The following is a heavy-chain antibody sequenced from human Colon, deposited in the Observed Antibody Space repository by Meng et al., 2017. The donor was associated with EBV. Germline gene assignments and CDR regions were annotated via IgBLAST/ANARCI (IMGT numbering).Heavy chain of an antibody. Sequence: GQRPGPGPGLVKPSQTLSLTCTFSGDSISSTDYYWSWVRQPPGKGLEWTGYIYYSGSRYYNPSLKSRVTISVDTSKNQFSLKLSSVTAADTAVYYCARVTGKIYYDGSGYPEAFDYWGQGTLVTVSS. D-gene: IGHD3-22*01. CDR2: IYYSGSR. V-gene: IGHV4-30-4*01. CDR1: GDSISSTDYY. CDR3: ARVTGKIYYDGSGYPEAFDY. J-gene: IGHJ4*02.